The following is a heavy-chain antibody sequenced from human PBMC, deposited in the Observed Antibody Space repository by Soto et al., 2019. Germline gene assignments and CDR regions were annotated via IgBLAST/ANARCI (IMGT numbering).Heavy chain of an antibody. Sequence: GASVKVSCKASGYTFTSYGISWVRQAPGQGLEWMGWISAYNGNTNYAQKLQGRVTMTTDTSTSTAYMELRSLRSDDTAVYYCARDHCSGGSCYPWFDPWGQGTLVTVSS. V-gene: IGHV1-18*01. CDR2: ISAYNGNT. CDR3: ARDHCSGGSCYPWFDP. J-gene: IGHJ5*02. D-gene: IGHD2-15*01. CDR1: GYTFTSYG.